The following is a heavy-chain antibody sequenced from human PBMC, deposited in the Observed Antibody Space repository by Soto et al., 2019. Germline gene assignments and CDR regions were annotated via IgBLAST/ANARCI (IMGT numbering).Heavy chain of an antibody. CDR2: INPNSGGT. D-gene: IGHD6-6*01. CDR3: ARGGGGLGSSGSGLDY. V-gene: IGHV1-2*02. J-gene: IGHJ4*02. CDR1: GYTFTGYY. Sequence: QVQLVQSGAEVKKPGASVKVSCKASGYTFTGYYMHWVRQAPGQGLEWMGWINPNSGGTNYAQKFQGRVTMTRDTSLSTAYKERSRLRSDDTAVYYCARGGGGLGSSGSGLDYWGQGTLVTVSS.